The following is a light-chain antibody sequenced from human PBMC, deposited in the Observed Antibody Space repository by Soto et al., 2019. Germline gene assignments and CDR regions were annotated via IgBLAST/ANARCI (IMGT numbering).Light chain of an antibody. CDR3: AAWDDSLSGPI. V-gene: IGLV1-47*02. Sequence: QSVLTQPPSASGTPGQRVTISCSGSSSNIGYNYVYWYQQIPGTAPKIVIYTNNQRPSGVPDRFSGSKSGTSASLAISGLRSEDEAVYYCAAWDDSLSGPIFGGGTQLTVL. CDR1: SSNIGYNY. CDR2: TNN. J-gene: IGLJ2*01.